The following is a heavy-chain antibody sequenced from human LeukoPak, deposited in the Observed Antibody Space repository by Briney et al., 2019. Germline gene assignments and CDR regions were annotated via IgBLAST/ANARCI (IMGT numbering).Heavy chain of an antibody. D-gene: IGHD3-22*01. CDR3: ARSTLTYYYDSSGYPLQNYFDY. J-gene: IGHJ4*02. Sequence: GESLKISSKGSGYSFTSYWIGWVRQMPGKGLEWMGIIYPGDSDTRYSPSFQGQVTISADKSISTAYLQWSSLKASDTAMYYCARSTLTYYYDSSGYPLQNYFDYWGQGTLVTVSS. V-gene: IGHV5-51*01. CDR1: GYSFTSYW. CDR2: IYPGDSDT.